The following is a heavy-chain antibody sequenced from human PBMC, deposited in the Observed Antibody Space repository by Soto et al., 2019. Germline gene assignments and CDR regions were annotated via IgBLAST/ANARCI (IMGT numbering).Heavy chain of an antibody. CDR3: ARVISYYGSGSYYPLYYYYMDV. D-gene: IGHD3-10*01. V-gene: IGHV1-69*02. Sequence: SVKVACKASGGTFRSYTMSGVRQAPGQGLEWMGRIIPILGIANYAQKFQGRVTITADKSTSTAYMELSSLRSEDTAVYYCARVISYYGSGSYYPLYYYYMDVWGKGTTVTVSS. J-gene: IGHJ6*03. CDR2: IIPILGIA. CDR1: GGTFRSYT.